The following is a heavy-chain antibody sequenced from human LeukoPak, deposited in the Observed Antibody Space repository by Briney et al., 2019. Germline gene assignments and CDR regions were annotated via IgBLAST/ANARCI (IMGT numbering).Heavy chain of an antibody. V-gene: IGHV3-7*01. CDR1: GFTFSSYW. J-gene: IGHJ6*03. CDR2: IKQDGSEK. CDR3: ARDQYYYYYMDV. Sequence: PGRSLRLSCAASGFTFSSYWMSWVRQAPGKGLEWVANIKQDGSEKYYVDSVKGRFTISRDNAKNSPYLQMNSLRAEDTAVYYCARDQYYYYYMDVWGKGTTVTVSS.